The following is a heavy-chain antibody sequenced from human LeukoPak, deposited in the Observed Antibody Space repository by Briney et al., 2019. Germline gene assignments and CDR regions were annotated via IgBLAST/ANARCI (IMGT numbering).Heavy chain of an antibody. V-gene: IGHV3-48*01. CDR1: GFTFTTYM. J-gene: IGHJ4*02. Sequence: GGSLRLSCAASGFTFTTYMMNWGRQTPGKGLEWVSYISSDGGAIYYADSVKGRFTISRDNAQTSLYLQMNNLRAEDTAVYYCVRELAYWGQGALVTVSS. CDR3: VRELAY. CDR2: ISSDGGAI.